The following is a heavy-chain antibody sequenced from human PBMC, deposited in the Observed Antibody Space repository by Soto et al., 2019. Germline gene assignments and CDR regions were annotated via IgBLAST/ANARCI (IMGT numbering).Heavy chain of an antibody. Sequence: ASVKVSCKASGYTFTSYDINWVRQATGQGLEWMGWMNPNSGNTGYAQKFQGRVTMTRTTSISTAYMELSSLRSEDTAVYYCAIPYGSGSYGVYRFWGQGTLVTVSS. D-gene: IGHD3-10*01. V-gene: IGHV1-8*01. CDR2: MNPNSGNT. J-gene: IGHJ4*02. CDR3: AIPYGSGSYGVYRF. CDR1: GYTFTSYD.